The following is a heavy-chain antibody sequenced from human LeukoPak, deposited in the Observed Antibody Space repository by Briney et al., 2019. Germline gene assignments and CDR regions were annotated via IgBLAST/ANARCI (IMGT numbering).Heavy chain of an antibody. CDR2: IYHSGST. J-gene: IGHJ4*02. V-gene: IGHV4-4*02. D-gene: IGHD6-13*01. Sequence: SETPSLTCAVSGGSISSSNWWSWVRQPPGKGLEWIGEIYHSGSTNYNPSLKSRVTISVDKSKNQFSLKLSSVTAADTAVYYCARVSSSWSYYFDYWGQGTLVTVSS. CDR3: ARVSSSWSYYFDY. CDR1: GGSISSSNW.